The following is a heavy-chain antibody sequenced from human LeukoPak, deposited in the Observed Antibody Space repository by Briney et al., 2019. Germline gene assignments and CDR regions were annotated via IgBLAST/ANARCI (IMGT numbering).Heavy chain of an antibody. V-gene: IGHV3-7*01. CDR2: IKQDGSEK. CDR1: GFTFSSYW. D-gene: IGHD3-22*01. J-gene: IGHJ2*01. CDR3: ATTPGGDTTGYYPWYFDL. Sequence: PGGSLRLSCAASGFTFSSYWMSWVRQAPGKGLEWVANIKQDGSEKYYVDSVKGRFTISRDNAKSSLYLQMNGLRAEDTAIYYCATTPGGDTTGYYPWYFDLWGRGTLVTVSS.